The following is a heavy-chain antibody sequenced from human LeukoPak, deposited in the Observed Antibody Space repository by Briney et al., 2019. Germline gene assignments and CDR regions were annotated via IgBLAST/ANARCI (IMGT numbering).Heavy chain of an antibody. CDR2: IYGGGTT. J-gene: IGHJ5*02. CDR3: ARALPFGGWFDP. D-gene: IGHD3-16*01. V-gene: IGHV3-66*01. CDR1: GFTFSSYS. Sequence: PGGSLRLSCGASGFTFSSYSMNWVRQAPGRGLEWVSVIYGGGTTYYADSVKGRFTISRDNSKNTLYLQMNSLRAEDTAVYYCARALPFGGWFDPWGQGTLVTVSS.